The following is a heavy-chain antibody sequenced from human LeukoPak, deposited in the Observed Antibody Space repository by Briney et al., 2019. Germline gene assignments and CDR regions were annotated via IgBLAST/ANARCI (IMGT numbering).Heavy chain of an antibody. CDR1: GFTFSSYA. J-gene: IGHJ3*02. Sequence: GGSLRLSCAASGFTFSSYAMSWVRQAPGKGLEWVSAISGSGGSTYYADSVKGRFTISRDNSKNTLYLQMNSLRAEDTAVHYCAKLYRYCSSTSCPNAFNIWGQGTMVTVSS. CDR2: ISGSGGST. D-gene: IGHD2-2*01. V-gene: IGHV3-23*01. CDR3: AKLYRYCSSTSCPNAFNI.